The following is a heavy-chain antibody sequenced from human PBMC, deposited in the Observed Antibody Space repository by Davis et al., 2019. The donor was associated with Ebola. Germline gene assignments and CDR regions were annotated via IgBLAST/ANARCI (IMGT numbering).Heavy chain of an antibody. D-gene: IGHD3-16*02. J-gene: IGHJ4*02. CDR3: ARGGVIWGSYRHFDY. V-gene: IGHV1-69*13. CDR2: IIPIFGTA. CDR1: GGTFSSYA. Sequence: AASVKVSCKASGGTFSSYAISWVRQAPGQGLEWMGGIIPIFGTANYAQKFQGRVTITADESTSTAYMELSSLRSEDTAVYYCARGGVIWGSYRHFDYWGQGTLVTVSS.